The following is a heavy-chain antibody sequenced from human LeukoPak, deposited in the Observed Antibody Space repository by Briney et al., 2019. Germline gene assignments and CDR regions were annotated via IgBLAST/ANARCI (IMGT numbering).Heavy chain of an antibody. J-gene: IGHJ4*02. Sequence: ASVKVSCKASGGTFSSYAISWVRQAPGQGLEWMGGIIPIFGTANYAQKFQGRVTITADESTSTAYMELSSLRSEDTAVYYCARVLGGFWSGYLDYWGQGTLVTVSS. CDR2: IIPIFGTA. CDR3: ARVLGGFWSGYLDY. CDR1: GGTFSSYA. V-gene: IGHV1-69*13. D-gene: IGHD3-3*01.